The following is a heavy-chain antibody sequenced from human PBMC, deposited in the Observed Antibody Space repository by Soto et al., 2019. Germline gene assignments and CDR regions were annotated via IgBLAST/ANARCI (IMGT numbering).Heavy chain of an antibody. CDR3: AKVRASYLSASYFYYGLDV. J-gene: IGHJ6*02. Sequence: EVELLESGGGLVRPGGSLRLSCAASGFTFSHYVLSWVRQSPERGLEWVSSISGSGSSGYVADSVRGRFIMSRDLSTNTVSLQMNSLRAEDTAVYYCAKVRASYLSASYFYYGLDVWGQGTTVTVSS. V-gene: IGHV3-23*01. CDR2: ISGSGSSG. D-gene: IGHD3-10*01. CDR1: GFTFSHYV.